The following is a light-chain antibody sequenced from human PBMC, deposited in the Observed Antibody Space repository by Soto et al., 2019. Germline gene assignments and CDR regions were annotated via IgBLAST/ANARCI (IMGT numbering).Light chain of an antibody. Sequence: QSALTQPPSASGSPGQSVTISCTGTSSDVGAYNYVSWFQQHPGKAPKFEIFDVSERPSGVPERFSGSKSGNTAYLTVSGLQAEDEADYYCCSHAGSNTLFGGGTKLTVL. CDR3: CSHAGSNTL. J-gene: IGLJ3*02. CDR1: SSDVGAYNY. V-gene: IGLV2-8*01. CDR2: DVS.